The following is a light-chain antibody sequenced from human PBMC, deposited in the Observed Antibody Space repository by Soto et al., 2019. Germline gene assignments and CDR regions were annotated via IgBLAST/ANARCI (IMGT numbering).Light chain of an antibody. CDR3: QQSYSTPRGA. V-gene: IGKV1-39*01. Sequence: DIQMTQSPSSLSASVGDRVTITCRASESIRNNLNWYQQKPGKAPKLLIYAASTLQSGVPSRFSGGGSGTEFTLTIGSLQPEDFTTYCCQQSYSTPRGAVGQGTKVEFK. CDR1: ESIRNN. CDR2: AAS. J-gene: IGKJ1*01.